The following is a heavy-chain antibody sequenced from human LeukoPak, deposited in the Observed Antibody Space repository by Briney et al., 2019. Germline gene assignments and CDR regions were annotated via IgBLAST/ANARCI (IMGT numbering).Heavy chain of an antibody. CDR3: ARDIFEWLRPFDY. CDR2: ISVSGTTM. V-gene: IGHV3-11*04. CDR1: GFTFTDYY. Sequence: PGVSLRLSCAISGFTFTDYYMSWIRQAPGKGLEWVSYISVSGTTMYYADSVKGRFTISRDNAKNSLYLQMNSLRAEDTAVYYCARDIFEWLRPFDYWGQGTLVTVSS. D-gene: IGHD3-3*01. J-gene: IGHJ4*02.